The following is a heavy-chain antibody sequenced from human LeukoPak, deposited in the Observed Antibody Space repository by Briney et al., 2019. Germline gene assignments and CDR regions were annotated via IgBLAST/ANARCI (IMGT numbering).Heavy chain of an antibody. CDR1: GFTFSDYY. D-gene: IGHD3-9*01. J-gene: IGHJ4*02. Sequence: GGSLRLSCAASGFTFSDYYMSWIRRAPGRGLEWVSYISGSSSYTNYADSVKGRFTISRDNAKNSLYLQMNSLRAEDTAVYYCAREDYDILTGRGDYFDYWGQGTLVTVSS. CDR3: AREDYDILTGRGDYFDY. CDR2: ISGSSSYT. V-gene: IGHV3-11*06.